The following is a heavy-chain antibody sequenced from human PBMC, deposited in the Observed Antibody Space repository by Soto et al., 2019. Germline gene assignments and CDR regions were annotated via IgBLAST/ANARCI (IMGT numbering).Heavy chain of an antibody. Sequence: YGPPLVNPTQTLTLTCSFSGFSLSTSRVGVAWIRQPPGKALEWLAIIYWDDDRRYSPSLKTRLAITKDTSKNQMVLTMTNLDPGDTATYYPAHIMITGGGVSALDAFDMWGQGTMVTVS. CDR2: IYWDDDR. CDR3: AHIMITGGGVSALDAFDM. CDR1: GFSLSTSRVG. J-gene: IGHJ3*02. V-gene: IGHV2-5*02. D-gene: IGHD3-16*01.